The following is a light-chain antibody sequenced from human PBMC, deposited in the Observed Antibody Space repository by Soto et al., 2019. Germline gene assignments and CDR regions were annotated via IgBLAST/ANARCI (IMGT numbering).Light chain of an antibody. V-gene: IGKV1-5*01. CDR2: DAP. CDR1: QRIDRY. Sequence: DIQLTQSPSTLSASVGDRVTITCRASQRIDRYLAWYQQKPGKAPNLLVYDAPTLEGGVPSRFSGSGSATEFILTISSLQPDDFATYYCQQYKDGAWTFGQGTRVGVK. J-gene: IGKJ1*01. CDR3: QQYKDGAWT.